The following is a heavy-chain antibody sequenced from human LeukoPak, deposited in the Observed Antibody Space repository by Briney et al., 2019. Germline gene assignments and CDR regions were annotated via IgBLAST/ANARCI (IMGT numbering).Heavy chain of an antibody. D-gene: IGHD3-22*01. CDR2: IYYSGTT. CDR3: ARATYYYDSSGYGAPPGNYFDY. V-gene: IGHV4-39*07. J-gene: IGHJ4*02. CDR1: GGSISSSNYY. Sequence: SETLSLTCTVSGGSISSSNYYWGWIRQPPGKGLEWIGNIYYSGTTYYNPSPKSRVTILVDTSKTQFSLRLSSVTAADTAVCYCARATYYYDSSGYGAPPGNYFDYWGQGTLVTVSS.